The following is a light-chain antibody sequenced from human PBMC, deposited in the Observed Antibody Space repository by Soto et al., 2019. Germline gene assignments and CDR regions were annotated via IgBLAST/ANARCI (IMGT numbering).Light chain of an antibody. V-gene: IGKV3-20*01. CDR3: QHYGSSRNT. CDR2: GAS. J-gene: IGKJ5*01. CDR1: ESVTSSY. Sequence: EIVLTQSPGTLSLSPGERATLSCRASESVTSSYLAWYQQKPGQAPRLLIYGASSRATGIPDRFSGSGSGTDFTLTISRLEPEDFAVYYCQHYGSSRNTFGQETRLEIK.